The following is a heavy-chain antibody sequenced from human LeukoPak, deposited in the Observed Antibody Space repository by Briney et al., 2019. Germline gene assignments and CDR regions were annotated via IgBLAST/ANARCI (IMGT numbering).Heavy chain of an antibody. D-gene: IGHD5-18*01. J-gene: IGHJ4*02. CDR3: ARGGYSYGYAVYFDY. Sequence: GSLRLSCAASGFTFSSYSMNWVRQPPGKGLEWIGEINHSGSTNYNPSLKSRVTISVDTSKNQFSLKLSSVTAADTAVYYCARGGYSYGYAVYFDYWGQGTLVTVSS. V-gene: IGHV4-34*01. CDR1: GFTFSSYS. CDR2: INHSGST.